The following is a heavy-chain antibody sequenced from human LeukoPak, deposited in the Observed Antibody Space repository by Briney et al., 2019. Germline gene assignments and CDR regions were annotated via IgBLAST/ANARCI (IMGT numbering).Heavy chain of an antibody. CDR1: GGTFSSYT. CDR2: IIPIFGTP. CDR3: ARDEDHWYFDL. D-gene: IGHD2-15*01. J-gene: IGHJ2*01. V-gene: IGHV1-69*05. Sequence: SVKVSCKASGGTFSSYTISWVRQAPGQGLEWMGRIIPIFGTPNYAQKFQGRGTITTDESTSTAYMELSSLRSEDTAVYYCARDEDHWYFDLWGRGTLVTVSS.